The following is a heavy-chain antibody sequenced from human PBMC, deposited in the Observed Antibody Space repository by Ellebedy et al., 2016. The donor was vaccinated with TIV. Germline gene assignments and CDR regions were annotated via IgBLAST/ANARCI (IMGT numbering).Heavy chain of an antibody. V-gene: IGHV3-30*18. CDR2: ISYDGSNK. CDR3: AKDQGTYYYDSSGYYLYYYGMDV. CDR1: GFTFSSYG. D-gene: IGHD3-22*01. J-gene: IGHJ6*02. Sequence: GGSLRLXXAASGFTFSSYGMHWVRQAPGKGLEWVAVISYDGSNKYYADSVKGRFTISRDNSKNTLYLQMNSLRAEDTAVYYCAKDQGTYYYDSSGYYLYYYGMDVWGQGTTVTVSS.